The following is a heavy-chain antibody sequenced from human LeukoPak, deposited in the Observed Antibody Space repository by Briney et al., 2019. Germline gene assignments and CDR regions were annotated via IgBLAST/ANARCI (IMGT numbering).Heavy chain of an antibody. V-gene: IGHV4-34*01. CDR1: GGSFSGYY. CDR3: ARAPYCSSTSCPYNWFDP. J-gene: IGHJ5*02. CDR2: INHSGST. Sequence: SETLSLTCAVYGGSFSGYYWSWIRQPPGKGLEWIGEINHSGSTNYNPSLKSRVTISVDTSKNQFSLKLSSVTAADTAVYYCARAPYCSSTSCPYNWFDPWGQGTLVIVSS. D-gene: IGHD2-2*01.